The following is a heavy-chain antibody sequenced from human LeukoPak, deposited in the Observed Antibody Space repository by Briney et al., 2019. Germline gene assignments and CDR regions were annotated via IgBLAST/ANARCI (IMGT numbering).Heavy chain of an antibody. CDR2: IYYSGST. J-gene: IGHJ4*02. V-gene: IGHV4-59*01. D-gene: IGHD3-22*01. Sequence: SETLSLTCTVSGGSISSYYWSWIRQPPGKGLEWIGYIYYSGSTNYNPSLKSRVTISVDTSKNQFSLKLSSVTAADTAVYYCAGGDSSGYYYGIAYWGQGTLVTVSS. CDR1: GGSISSYY. CDR3: AGGDSSGYYYGIAY.